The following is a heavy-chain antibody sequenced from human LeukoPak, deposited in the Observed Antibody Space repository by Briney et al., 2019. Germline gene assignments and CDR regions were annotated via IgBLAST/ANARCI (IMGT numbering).Heavy chain of an antibody. D-gene: IGHD4-17*01. J-gene: IGHJ3*02. CDR2: ISAYNGNT. Sequence: GASVKVSCKASGYTFTSYGISWVRQAPGQGLEWMGWISAYNGNTNYAQKLQGRVTMTTDTSTSTAYMELRSLRSDDTAVYYCARDSDTDYGDPGDAFDIWGQGTMVTVSS. V-gene: IGHV1-18*01. CDR3: ARDSDTDYGDPGDAFDI. CDR1: GYTFTSYG.